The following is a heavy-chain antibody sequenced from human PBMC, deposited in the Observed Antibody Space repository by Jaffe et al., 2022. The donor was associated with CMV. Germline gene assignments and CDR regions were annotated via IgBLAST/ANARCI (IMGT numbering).Heavy chain of an antibody. D-gene: IGHD4-17*01. CDR2: IYPGDSDT. V-gene: IGHV5-51*01. J-gene: IGHJ6*03. CDR1: GYSFTSYW. CDR3: ARQADYGDYGSRYYYYYYMDV. Sequence: EVQLVQSGAEVKKPGESLKISCKGSGYSFTSYWIGWVRQMPGKGLEWMGIIYPGDSDTRYSPSFQGQVTISADKSISTAYLQWSSLKASDTAMYYCARQADYGDYGSRYYYYYYMDVWGKGTTVTVSS.